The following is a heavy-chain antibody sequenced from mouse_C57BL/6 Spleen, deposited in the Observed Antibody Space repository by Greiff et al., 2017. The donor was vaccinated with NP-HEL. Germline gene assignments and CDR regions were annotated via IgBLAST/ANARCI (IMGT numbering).Heavy chain of an antibody. CDR3: ARYSWVSGFDY. J-gene: IGHJ2*01. CDR1: GFTFTDYY. Sequence: EVKLMESGGGLVQPGGSLSLSCAAPGFTFTDYYMSWVRQPPGKALEWLGFIRNKANGYTTEYSASVKGRFTISRDNSQSILYLQMNALRAEDSATYYCARYSWVSGFDYWGQGTTLTVSS. V-gene: IGHV7-3*01. CDR2: IRNKANGYTT. D-gene: IGHD3-2*02.